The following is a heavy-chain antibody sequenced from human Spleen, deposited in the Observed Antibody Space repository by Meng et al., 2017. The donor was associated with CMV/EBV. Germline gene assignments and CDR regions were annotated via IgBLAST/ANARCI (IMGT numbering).Heavy chain of an antibody. CDR1: GGSFSGYY. Sequence: QVQLQRWGAGLLKPSETLSLTCAVYGGSFSGYYWSWIRQPPGKGLEWIGEINHSGSTNYNPSLKSRVTISVDTSKNQFSLKLSSVTAADTAVYYCARGKRVGAYFDYWGQGTLVTVSS. D-gene: IGHD1-26*01. CDR2: INHSGST. J-gene: IGHJ4*02. CDR3: ARGKRVGAYFDY. V-gene: IGHV4-34*01.